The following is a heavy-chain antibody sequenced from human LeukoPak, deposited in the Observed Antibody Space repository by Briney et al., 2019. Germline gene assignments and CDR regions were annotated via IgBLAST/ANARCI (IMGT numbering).Heavy chain of an antibody. CDR1: GFTFSDYY. J-gene: IGHJ4*02. CDR3: ARDRSYYYDSSAVGY. CDR2: ISSSGSTI. D-gene: IGHD3-22*01. Sequence: GGSMRLSCAASGFTFSDYYMSWIRQAPGKGLEWVSYISSSGSTIYYAGSVKGRFTISRDNAKNSLYLQMNSLRAEDTAVYYCARDRSYYYDSSAVGYWGQGTLVTVSS. V-gene: IGHV3-11*01.